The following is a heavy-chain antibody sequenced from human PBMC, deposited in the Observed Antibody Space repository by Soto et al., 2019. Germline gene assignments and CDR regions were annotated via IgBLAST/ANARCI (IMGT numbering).Heavy chain of an antibody. Sequence: GGSLRLSCAASGFTFSDYYMSWIRQAPGKGLEWVSYISSSGSTIYYADSVKGRFTISRDNAKNSLYLQMNSLRAEDTAVHYCARERGYYYDSSGYYSFYYYGMDVWGQGTTVTVSS. J-gene: IGHJ6*02. CDR3: ARERGYYYDSSGYYSFYYYGMDV. D-gene: IGHD3-22*01. CDR2: ISSSGSTI. V-gene: IGHV3-11*01. CDR1: GFTFSDYY.